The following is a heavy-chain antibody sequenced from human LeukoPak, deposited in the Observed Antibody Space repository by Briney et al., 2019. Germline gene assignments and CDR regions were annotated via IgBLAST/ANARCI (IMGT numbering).Heavy chain of an antibody. CDR2: IIPIFGTA. Sequence: ASVKVSCAASGGTFSSYAISWVRQAPGQGLEWMGGIIPIFGTANYAQKFQGRVTITADESTSTAYMELSSLRSEDTAVYYCARDPGGTSYDYVWGSYTLYYGMDVWGQGTTVTVSS. CDR1: GGTFSSYA. V-gene: IGHV1-69*13. D-gene: IGHD3-16*01. CDR3: ARDPGGTSYDYVWGSYTLYYGMDV. J-gene: IGHJ6*02.